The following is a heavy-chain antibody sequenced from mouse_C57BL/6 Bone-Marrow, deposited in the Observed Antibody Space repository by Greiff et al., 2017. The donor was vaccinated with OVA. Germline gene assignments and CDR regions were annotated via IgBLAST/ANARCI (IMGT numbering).Heavy chain of an antibody. Sequence: QVQLKESGAELVKPGASVKISCKASGYAFSSYWMNWVKQRPGKGLEWIGQIYPGDGDTNYNGKFKGKATLTADKSSSTAYMQLSSLTSEDSAVYFCAREVYYYGSSSPFAYWGQGTLVTVSA. V-gene: IGHV1-80*01. D-gene: IGHD1-1*01. J-gene: IGHJ3*01. CDR1: GYAFSSYW. CDR2: IYPGDGDT. CDR3: AREVYYYGSSSPFAY.